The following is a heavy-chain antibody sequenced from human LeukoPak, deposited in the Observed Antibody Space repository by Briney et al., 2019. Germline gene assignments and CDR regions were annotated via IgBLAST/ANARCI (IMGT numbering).Heavy chain of an antibody. J-gene: IGHJ5*02. Sequence: SVKVSCKASGGTFSSYAISWVRQAPGQGLEWMGRIIPIFGTANYAQKSQGRVTITTDESTSTAYMELSSLRSEDTAVYYCARTLPRITMKEGDWFDPWGQGTLVTVSS. CDR1: GGTFSSYA. D-gene: IGHD3-22*01. CDR2: IIPIFGTA. CDR3: ARTLPRITMKEGDWFDP. V-gene: IGHV1-69*05.